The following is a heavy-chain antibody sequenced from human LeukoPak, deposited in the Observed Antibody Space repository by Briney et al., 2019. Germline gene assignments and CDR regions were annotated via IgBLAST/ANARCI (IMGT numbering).Heavy chain of an antibody. J-gene: IGHJ4*02. D-gene: IGHD1-26*01. CDR3: ARVIVVHGIYYFDY. V-gene: IGHV1-69*01. CDR2: IIPIFGTA. CDR1: GGTFSSYA. Sequence: SVKVSCKASGGTFSSYAISWVRQAPGQGLEWMGGIIPIFGTASYAQKFQGRVTITADESTSTAYMELSSLRSEDTAVYYCARVIVVHGIYYFDYWGQGTLVTVSS.